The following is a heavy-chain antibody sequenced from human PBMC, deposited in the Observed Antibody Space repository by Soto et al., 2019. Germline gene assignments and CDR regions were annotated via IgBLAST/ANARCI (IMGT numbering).Heavy chain of an antibody. J-gene: IGHJ4*02. D-gene: IGHD6-19*01. V-gene: IGHV1-2*02. CDR1: GCGFTGYY. CDR3: ARDKSGWTDFDY. Sequence: SVKGPCKTAGCGFTGYYMHWGRQDPGQGLEWMGWINPNSGGTNYAQKFQGRVTMTRDTSISTAYMELSRLRSDDTAVYYCARDKSGWTDFDYWGQGTLVTVSS. CDR2: INPNSGGT.